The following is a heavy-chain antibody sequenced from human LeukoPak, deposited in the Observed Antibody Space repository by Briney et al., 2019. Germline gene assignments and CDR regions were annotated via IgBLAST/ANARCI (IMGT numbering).Heavy chain of an antibody. J-gene: IGHJ2*01. CDR3: ARDHTRITIFGVVPPDWYFDL. V-gene: IGHV4-34*01. CDR2: INHSGST. CDR1: GGSFSGYY. Sequence: SETLSLTCAVYGGSFSGYYWSWIRQPPGKGLEWIGEINHSGSTNYNPSLKSRVTISVDTSKNQFSLKLSSVTAADTAVYYCARDHTRITIFGVVPPDWYFDLWGRGTLVTVSS. D-gene: IGHD3-3*01.